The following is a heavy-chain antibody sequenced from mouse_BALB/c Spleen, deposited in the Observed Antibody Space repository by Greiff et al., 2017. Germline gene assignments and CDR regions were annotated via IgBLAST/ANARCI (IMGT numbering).Heavy chain of an antibody. CDR2: IDPFNGGT. Sequence: EVQLQQSGPELMKPGASVKISCKASGYSFTSYYMHWVKQSHGKSLEWIGYIDPFNGGTSYNQKFKGKATLTVDKSSSTAYMHLSSLTSEDSAVYYCARPDGFAYWGQGTLVTVSA. J-gene: IGHJ3*01. CDR1: GYSFTSYY. V-gene: IGHV1-28*01. CDR3: ARPDGFAY.